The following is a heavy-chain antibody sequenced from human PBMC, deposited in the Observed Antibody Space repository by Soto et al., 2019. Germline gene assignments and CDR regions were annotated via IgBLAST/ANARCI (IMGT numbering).Heavy chain of an antibody. Sequence: SGPTLVNPTQTLTLTCTFSGFSLTTSAVGVGWIRQPPGKALEWLALIYWDDDKRYSPSLKSRLTITKDTSKNQVVLTMTNMDPVDTATYYCARRYCSGGNCYYFDYWGLGTLVTSPQ. V-gene: IGHV2-5*02. CDR2: IYWDDDK. J-gene: IGHJ4*02. D-gene: IGHD2-15*01. CDR1: GFSLTTSAVG. CDR3: ARRYCSGGNCYYFDY.